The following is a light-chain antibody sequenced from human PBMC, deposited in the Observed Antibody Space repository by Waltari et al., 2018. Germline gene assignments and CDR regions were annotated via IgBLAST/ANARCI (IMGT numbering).Light chain of an antibody. CDR3: QQYYDTPLS. V-gene: IGKV4-1*01. Sequence: DIVMTQSPDSLAVSLGERATINCKSSQTIFYGSNNKNYLAWYQQKPRQPPSLPLYWASTRESGVPDRFSGSGSGTDFTLTISSLQAEDVAVYYCQQYYDTPLSFGGGTKVEIK. CDR1: QTIFYGSNNKNY. CDR2: WAS. J-gene: IGKJ4*01.